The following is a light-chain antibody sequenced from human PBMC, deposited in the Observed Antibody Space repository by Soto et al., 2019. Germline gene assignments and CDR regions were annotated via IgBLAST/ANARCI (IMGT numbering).Light chain of an antibody. CDR2: KAS. Sequence: DIQMTQSPSTLSASVGDRVPITCRASQSIRSGLAGNQQKPGKAPKLLIYKASNLESGVPSRFSGSGSGTEFTLTISSLQPDDFATYYCQQYNSYGTFGQGTKVEIK. V-gene: IGKV1-5*03. CDR1: QSIRSG. J-gene: IGKJ1*01. CDR3: QQYNSYGT.